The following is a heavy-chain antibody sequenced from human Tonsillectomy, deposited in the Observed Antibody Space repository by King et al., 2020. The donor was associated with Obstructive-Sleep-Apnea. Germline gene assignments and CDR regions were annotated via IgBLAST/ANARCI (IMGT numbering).Heavy chain of an antibody. CDR3: AKEHPAAPVFDY. D-gene: IGHD2-15*01. J-gene: IGHJ4*02. Sequence: VQLVESGGGLVQPGRSLRLSCAASGFTFDDYAMHWVRQAPGKGLEWVSGISWNSGSIGYADSVKGRFTISRDNAKNSLYLQMNSLRAEDTALYYCAKEHPAAPVFDYWGQGTLVTVSS. CDR1: GFTFDDYA. V-gene: IGHV3-9*01. CDR2: ISWNSGSI.